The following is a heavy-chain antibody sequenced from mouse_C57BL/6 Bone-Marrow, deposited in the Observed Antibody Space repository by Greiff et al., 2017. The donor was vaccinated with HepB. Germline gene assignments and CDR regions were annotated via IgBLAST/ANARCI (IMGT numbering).Heavy chain of an antibody. J-gene: IGHJ3*01. CDR2: IDPENGDT. Sequence: EVKLMESGAELVRPGASVKLSCTASGFNIKDDYMHWVKQRPEQGLEWIGWIDPENGDTEYASKFQGKATITADTSSNTAYLQLSSLTSEDTAVYYCTTTGSNFWFAYWGQGTLVTVSA. D-gene: IGHD2-5*01. V-gene: IGHV14-4*01. CDR3: TTTGSNFWFAY. CDR1: GFNIKDDY.